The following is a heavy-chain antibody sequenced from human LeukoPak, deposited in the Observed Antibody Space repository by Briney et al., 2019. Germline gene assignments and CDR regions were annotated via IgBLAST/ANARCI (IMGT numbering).Heavy chain of an antibody. D-gene: IGHD3-16*02. CDR3: ARESPSHYDYVWGSSRYYFDY. J-gene: IGHJ4*02. V-gene: IGHV3-21*01. CDR2: ISSSSSYI. CDR1: GFTFSSYS. Sequence: TGGSLRLSCAASGFTFSSYSMNWVRQAPGKGLEWVSSISSSSSYIYYADSVKGRFTISRDNAKNSLYLQMNSLGAEDTAVYYCARESPSHYDYVWGSSRYYFDYWGQGTLVTVSS.